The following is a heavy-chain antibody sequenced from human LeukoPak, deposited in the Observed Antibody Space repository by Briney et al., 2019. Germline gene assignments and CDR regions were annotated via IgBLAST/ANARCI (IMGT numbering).Heavy chain of an antibody. J-gene: IGHJ5*02. CDR3: ARGTGSYSKWFDP. Sequence: SQTLSLTCAISGDSVSSNSATWNWIRQSPSRGLEWLGRTYYSSKWYNDYAVSVKSRITIDTVTSKNQFSLQLNSVTPEDTAVYYCARGTGSYSKWFDPWGQGTLVTVSS. CDR2: TYYSSKWYN. D-gene: IGHD1-26*01. CDR1: GDSVSSNSAT. V-gene: IGHV6-1*01.